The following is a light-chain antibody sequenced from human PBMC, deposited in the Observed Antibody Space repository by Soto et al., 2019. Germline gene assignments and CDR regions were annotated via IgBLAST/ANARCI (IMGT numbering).Light chain of an antibody. CDR1: QGIYNY. Sequence: DIQLTQSPAFLSASVGDRVSITCRASQGIYNYLAWYQQKPGKAPNLLIYAAYTLQDGVPSRFSGSGSGTEFTLTITNLQPEDFATYHCQQHKSYPITVGPGPKVD. J-gene: IGKJ3*01. CDR3: QQHKSYPIT. V-gene: IGKV1-9*01. CDR2: AAY.